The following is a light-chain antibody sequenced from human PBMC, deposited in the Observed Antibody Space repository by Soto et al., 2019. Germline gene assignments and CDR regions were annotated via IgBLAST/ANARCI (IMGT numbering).Light chain of an antibody. Sequence: QSALTQPASVSGSPGQSITISCTGTSSDVGGYNYVSWYQQHPGKAPKFMIYDVSNRPSGVSNRFSGSKSGNTASLTISGLQAEDEADYYSCSYTTSNTRQIVFGTGTKVPVL. CDR3: CSYTTSNTRQIV. J-gene: IGLJ1*01. V-gene: IGLV2-14*01. CDR2: DVS. CDR1: SSDVGGYNY.